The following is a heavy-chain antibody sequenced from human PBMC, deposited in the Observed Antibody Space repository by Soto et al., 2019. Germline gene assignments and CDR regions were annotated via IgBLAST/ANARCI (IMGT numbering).Heavy chain of an antibody. CDR1: GGSISSGDYY. CDR3: ARDRDYGGNDAFDI. J-gene: IGHJ3*02. Sequence: QVQLQESGPGLVKPSQTLSLTCTVSGGSISSGDYYWSWIRQPPGKGLEWIGYIYYSGSTYYNPSLKTPVTISVDTSKNQFSLKLSSVTAADTAVYYCARDRDYGGNDAFDIWGQGTMVTVSS. CDR2: IYYSGST. D-gene: IGHD4-17*01. V-gene: IGHV4-30-4*01.